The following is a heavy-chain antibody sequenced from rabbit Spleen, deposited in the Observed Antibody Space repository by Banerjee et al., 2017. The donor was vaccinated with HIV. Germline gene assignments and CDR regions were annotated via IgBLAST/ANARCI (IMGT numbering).Heavy chain of an antibody. CDR1: GFPFSDKAV. Sequence: QEQLVESGGGLVKPGASLTLTCKASGFPFSDKAVMCWVRQAPGKGLEWIACIYTGNSGSTYSATWAKGRFTISKTSSTTVTLQMTSLTAADTATYFCARDAGTSFSTYGMDLWGPGTLVTVS. D-gene: IGHD8-1*01. CDR3: ARDAGTSFSTYGMDL. CDR2: IYTGNSGST. J-gene: IGHJ6*01. V-gene: IGHV1S45*01.